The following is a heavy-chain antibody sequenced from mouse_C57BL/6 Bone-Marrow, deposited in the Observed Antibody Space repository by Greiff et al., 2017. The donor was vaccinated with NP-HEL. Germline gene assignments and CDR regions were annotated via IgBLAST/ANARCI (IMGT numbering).Heavy chain of an antibody. CDR2: IDPSDSYT. V-gene: IGHV1-50*01. CDR1: GYTFTSYW. CDR3: AREDFIPYAMDY. Sequence: QVQLQQSGAELVKPGASVKLSCKASGYTFTSYWMQWVKQRPGQGLEWIGEIDPSDSYTNYNQKFKGKATLTVDTSSSTAYMQLSSLTSEDSAVYYCAREDFIPYAMDYWGQGTSVTVSS. J-gene: IGHJ4*01. D-gene: IGHD1-1*01.